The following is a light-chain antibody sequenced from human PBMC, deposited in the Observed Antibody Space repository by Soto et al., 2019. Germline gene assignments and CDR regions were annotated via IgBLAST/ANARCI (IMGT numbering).Light chain of an antibody. CDR1: SGHSSYI. CDR2: LEGSGSY. CDR3: ETGDSNTRV. J-gene: IGLJ3*02. Sequence: QLVLTQSSSASASLGSLVKLTCTLSSGHSSYIIAWHQQQPGKAPRYLMKLEGSGSYNKGSGVPDRFSGSSSGADRYLTIANLQFEDEADYYCETGDSNTRVFGGGTKLTVL. V-gene: IGLV4-60*02.